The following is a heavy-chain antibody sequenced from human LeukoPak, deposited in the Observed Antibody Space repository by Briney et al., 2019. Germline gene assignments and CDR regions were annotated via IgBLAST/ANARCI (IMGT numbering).Heavy chain of an antibody. CDR2: ISWNSDRI. D-gene: IGHD3-3*01. CDR3: AKDITRFLEWAFDAFDS. J-gene: IGHJ3*02. Sequence: PGGSLRLSCAASGFSFNDYAIHWVRQAPGKGLEWVSSISWNSDRIAYADSVKGRFTISRDNAKNSVYLQMNSLRAEDTAFYYCAKDITRFLEWAFDAFDSWGQGTMVTVSS. CDR1: GFSFNDYA. V-gene: IGHV3-9*01.